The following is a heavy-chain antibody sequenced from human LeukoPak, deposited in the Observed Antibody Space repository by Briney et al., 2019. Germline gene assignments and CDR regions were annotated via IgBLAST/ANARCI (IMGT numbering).Heavy chain of an antibody. CDR3: ARASNRNSINFDY. V-gene: IGHV3-74*01. CDR2: LNSDGSST. D-gene: IGHD1-7*01. CDR1: GFTSSSYW. J-gene: IGHJ4*02. Sequence: GGSLRLSCAASGFTSSSYWMYWVRQAPGKGLVWVSRLNSDGSSTSYADSVKGRFTISRDNAETTLHLQMNNLSAEDTAVYYCARASNRNSINFDYWGQGALVTVSS.